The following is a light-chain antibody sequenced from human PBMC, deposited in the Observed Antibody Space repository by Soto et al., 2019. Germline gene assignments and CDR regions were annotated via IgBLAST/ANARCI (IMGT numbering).Light chain of an antibody. CDR1: QSVSSY. J-gene: IGKJ5*01. Sequence: EIELTQSPATLSLSPGERATCRCRASQSVSSYLAWYHHKPGQPPRLLIYDTSNSATGIPSRFSGSGSGTEFTPTISSLQPDDSATYYCQEYNSDSLTFGQGTRLEI. CDR2: DTS. CDR3: QEYNSDSLT. V-gene: IGKV3-11*01.